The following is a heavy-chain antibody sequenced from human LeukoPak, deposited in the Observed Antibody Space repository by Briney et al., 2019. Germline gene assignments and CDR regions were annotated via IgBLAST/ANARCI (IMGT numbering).Heavy chain of an antibody. V-gene: IGHV3-7*01. D-gene: IGHD3-3*01. CDR3: ARPITIFGVVNWFDP. Sequence: GGSLRLSCAASGFTFSSYWMSWVRQAPGKGLEWVANIKQDGSEKYYVDSVKGRFTISRDNAKNSLYLQMNSLRAEDTAVYYCARPITIFGVVNWFDPWGQGTLVTVSS. J-gene: IGHJ5*02. CDR1: GFTFSSYW. CDR2: IKQDGSEK.